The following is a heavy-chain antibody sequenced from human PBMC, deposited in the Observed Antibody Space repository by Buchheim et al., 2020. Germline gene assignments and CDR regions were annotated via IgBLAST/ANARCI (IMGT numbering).Heavy chain of an antibody. CDR1: GFTFSNAW. CDR2: IKSKTDGGTT. CDR3: TTDPLYYDFWSGYYTYYYYMDV. V-gene: IGHV3-15*01. D-gene: IGHD3-3*01. J-gene: IGHJ6*03. Sequence: EVQLVESGGGLVKPGGSLRLSCAASGFTFSNAWMSWVRQAPGKGLEWVGRIKSKTDGGTTDYAAPVKGRFTISRDESKNKLYLQMNSLKTEDTAVYYCTTDPLYYDFWSGYYTYYYYMDVWGKGTT.